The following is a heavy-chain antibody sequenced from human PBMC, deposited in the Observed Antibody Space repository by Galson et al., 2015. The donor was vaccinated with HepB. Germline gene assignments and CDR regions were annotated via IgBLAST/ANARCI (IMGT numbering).Heavy chain of an antibody. V-gene: IGHV3-53*01. Sequence: LRLSCAVSGFTVNSNYMSWVRQAPGKGLEWVSFIYSDGSTYYADSVKGRFTISRDNSKNTLYLQMNSLRAEDTAVYYCARHDYGGNYYYGMDVWGQGTTVTVSS. CDR1: GFTVNSNY. CDR3: ARHDYGGNYYYGMDV. D-gene: IGHD4-23*01. CDR2: IYSDGST. J-gene: IGHJ6*02.